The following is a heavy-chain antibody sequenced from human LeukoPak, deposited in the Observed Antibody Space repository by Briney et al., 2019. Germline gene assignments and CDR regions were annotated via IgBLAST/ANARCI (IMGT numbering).Heavy chain of an antibody. CDR2: IYPGDSDT. CDR3: ARHPNNYCSSTSCYFLGAFDI. V-gene: IGHV5-51*01. J-gene: IGHJ3*02. CDR1: GYSFTSNW. Sequence: GESLKISCKGSGYSFTSNWIGWVRQMPGKGLQWMGIIYPGDSDTRYSPSFQGQVTISADKSISTAYLQWSSLKASDTAMYYCARHPNNYCSSTSCYFLGAFDIWGQGTMVTVSS. D-gene: IGHD2-2*01.